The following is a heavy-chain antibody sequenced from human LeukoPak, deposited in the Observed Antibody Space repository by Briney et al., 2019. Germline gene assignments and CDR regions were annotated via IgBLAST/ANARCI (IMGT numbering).Heavy chain of an antibody. V-gene: IGHV4-34*01. CDR1: GESLNGHY. CDR3: ARGAGLWFGELSPYYFDY. CDR2: GDDRGGT. J-gene: IGHJ4*02. D-gene: IGHD3-10*01. Sequence: SETLSLTCAVYGESLNGHYWSWIRQPPGRGPEWIGEGDDRGGTKFNSSLKGRVTISADTSKNQFSLKLSSVTAADTAVYYCARGAGLWFGELSPYYFDYWGQGTLVTVSS.